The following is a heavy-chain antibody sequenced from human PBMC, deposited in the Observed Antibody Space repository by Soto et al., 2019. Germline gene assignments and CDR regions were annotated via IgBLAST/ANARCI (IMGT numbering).Heavy chain of an antibody. Sequence: EVQLVESGGGLVQPGGSLRLSCAASGFTFRGYWMHWVRQAPGKGLVWVSRINGDESSTNYADSVKGRFTISRDNAKNTLYRQMNRLRDEDTAVYYCARDGYTYGYGAMDVWGQGTTVTVSS. CDR1: GFTFRGYW. CDR3: ARDGYTYGYGAMDV. V-gene: IGHV3-74*01. CDR2: INGDESST. D-gene: IGHD5-18*01. J-gene: IGHJ6*02.